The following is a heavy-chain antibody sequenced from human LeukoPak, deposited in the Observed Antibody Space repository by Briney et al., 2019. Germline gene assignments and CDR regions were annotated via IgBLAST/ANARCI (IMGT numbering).Heavy chain of an antibody. Sequence: SVKVSCKAPGGTFSSYAIGWVRQAPGQGLEWMGRIIPILGIANYAQKFQGRVTITADKSTSTAYMELSSLRSEDTAVYYCARVGWPRIVGAIPLYYYGMDVWGQGTTVTVSS. J-gene: IGHJ6*02. CDR3: ARVGWPRIVGAIPLYYYGMDV. CDR1: GGTFSSYA. D-gene: IGHD1-26*01. CDR2: IIPILGIA. V-gene: IGHV1-69*04.